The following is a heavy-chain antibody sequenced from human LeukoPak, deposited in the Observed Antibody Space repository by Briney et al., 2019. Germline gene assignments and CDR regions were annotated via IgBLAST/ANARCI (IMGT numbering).Heavy chain of an antibody. CDR1: GFTFSSYG. CDR2: IRYDGSNK. Sequence: GGSLRLSCAASGFTFSSYGMSWVRQAPGKGLEWVAFIRYDGSNKYYADSVKGRFTISRDDAKKSLDLQMNSLRAEDTAVYFCARYSEVYYYVDVWGKGTTVTVSS. CDR3: ARYSEVYYYVDV. J-gene: IGHJ6*03. D-gene: IGHD2-21*01. V-gene: IGHV3-33*08.